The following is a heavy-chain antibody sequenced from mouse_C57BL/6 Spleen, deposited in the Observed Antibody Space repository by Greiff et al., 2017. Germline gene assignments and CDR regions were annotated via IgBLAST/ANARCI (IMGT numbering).Heavy chain of an antibody. D-gene: IGHD1-1*01. V-gene: IGHV1-64*01. Sequence: QVQLQQPGAELVKPGASVKLSCKASGYTFTSYWMHWVKQRPGQGLEWIGMIHPNSGSTNYNEKFKSKATLTVDKSSSTAYMQLSSLTSEDSAVYYCARFGGSSSWFAYWGQGTLVTVSA. CDR2: IHPNSGST. CDR3: ARFGGSSSWFAY. J-gene: IGHJ3*01. CDR1: GYTFTSYW.